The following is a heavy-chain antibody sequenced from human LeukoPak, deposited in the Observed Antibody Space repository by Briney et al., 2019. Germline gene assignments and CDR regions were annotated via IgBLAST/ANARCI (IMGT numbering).Heavy chain of an antibody. CDR1: GYSFTSYW. CDR2: TYPGDSDT. D-gene: IGHD3-9*01. J-gene: IGHJ4*02. V-gene: IGHV5-51*01. Sequence: GESLKISCKGSGYSFTSYWIGWVRQMPGKGLEWMGITYPGDSDTRYSPSFQGQVTISADKSISTAYLQWSSLKASDTAMYYCARRENYDILTGWVCYFDYWGQGTLVTVSS. CDR3: ARRENYDILTGWVCYFDY.